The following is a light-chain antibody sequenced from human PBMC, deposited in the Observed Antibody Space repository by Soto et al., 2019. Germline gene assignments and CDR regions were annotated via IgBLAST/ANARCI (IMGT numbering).Light chain of an antibody. CDR2: AAS. V-gene: IGKV1-39*01. CDR3: QQSYSTLRWT. CDR1: QSIGSF. J-gene: IGKJ1*01. Sequence: DIQMTQSPSSLSASVGDRVTITCRASQSIGSFLNWYQQKPGKAPKVLISAASRLQSGVPSRFTGSGSGAEFTLTISSLQLEEFATYYCQQSYSTLRWTFGQGTKVEIK.